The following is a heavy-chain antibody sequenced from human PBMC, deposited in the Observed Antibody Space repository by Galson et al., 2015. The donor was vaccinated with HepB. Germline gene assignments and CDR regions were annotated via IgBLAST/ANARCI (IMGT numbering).Heavy chain of an antibody. V-gene: IGHV5-51*01. CDR1: GYSFTSYW. J-gene: IGHJ6*02. CDR3: ARSLGYCSSTSCPRFSRAADYYYYGMDV. Sequence: QSGAEVKRPGESLKISCKGSGYSFTSYWIGWVRQMPGKGLEWMGIIYPGDSDTRYSPSFQGQVTISADKSISTAYLQWSSLKASDTAMYYCARSLGYCSSTSCPRFSRAADYYYYGMDVWGQGTTVTVSS. CDR2: IYPGDSDT. D-gene: IGHD2-2*01.